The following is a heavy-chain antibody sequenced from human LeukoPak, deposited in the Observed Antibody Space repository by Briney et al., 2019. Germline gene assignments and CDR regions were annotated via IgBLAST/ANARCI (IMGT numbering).Heavy chain of an antibody. CDR3: ARVAPLYNWNYHDAFDI. J-gene: IGHJ3*02. CDR2: ISTTGATT. CDR1: GFIFSNYA. V-gene: IGHV3-23*01. D-gene: IGHD1-7*01. Sequence: GGSLRLSCAASGFIFSNYAMRWVRQAPGKGLEWVSGISTTGATTHYADSVKGRFTISRDNSKNTLYLQMNSLRVEDTAVYYCARVAPLYNWNYHDAFDIWGQGTMVTVSS.